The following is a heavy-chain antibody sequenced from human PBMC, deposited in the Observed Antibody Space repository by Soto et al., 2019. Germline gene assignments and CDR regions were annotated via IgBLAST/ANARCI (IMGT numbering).Heavy chain of an antibody. D-gene: IGHD3-22*01. CDR1: GFTFSSYA. CDR2: ISYDGSNK. V-gene: IGHV3-30-3*01. Sequence: GSLRLSCAASGFTFSSYAMHWVRQAPGKGLEWVAVISYDGSNKYYADSVKGRFTISRDNSKNTLYLQMNSLRAEDTAVYYCARDNGMVITHFDYWGQGTLVTVSS. CDR3: ARDNGMVITHFDY. J-gene: IGHJ4*02.